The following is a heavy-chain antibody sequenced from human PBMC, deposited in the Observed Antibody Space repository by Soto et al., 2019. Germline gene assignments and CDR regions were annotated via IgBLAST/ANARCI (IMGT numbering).Heavy chain of an antibody. J-gene: IGHJ4*02. D-gene: IGHD5-18*01. CDR1: GGSISSSSYY. CDR2: IYYSGST. Sequence: SETLSLTCTVSGGSISSSSYYWGWIRQPPGKGLEWIGSIYYSGSTYYNPSLKSRVTVSVDTSKNQFSLKLSSVTAADTAVYYCARHSDTAMVSLDYWGQGTLVTVSS. V-gene: IGHV4-39*01. CDR3: ARHSDTAMVSLDY.